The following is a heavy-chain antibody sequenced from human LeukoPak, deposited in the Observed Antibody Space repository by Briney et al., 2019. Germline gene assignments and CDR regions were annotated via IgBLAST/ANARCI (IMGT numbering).Heavy chain of an antibody. CDR2: INHSGST. V-gene: IGHV4-34*01. D-gene: IGHD2-2*02. Sequence: SETLSLTCAVYNGSFSGHYWSWIRQPPGKGLEWIGEINHSGSTNYNPSLKSRVTISVDTSTNQFSLNLRTVTAADTAVYYCARIDRYCSSASCYRGDYFDYWGQGTLVTVSS. J-gene: IGHJ4*02. CDR1: NGSFSGHY. CDR3: ARIDRYCSSASCYRGDYFDY.